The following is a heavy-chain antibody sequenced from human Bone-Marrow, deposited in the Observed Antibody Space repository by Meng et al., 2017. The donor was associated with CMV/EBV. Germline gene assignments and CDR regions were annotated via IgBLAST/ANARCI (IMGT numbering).Heavy chain of an antibody. V-gene: IGHV1-46*01. D-gene: IGHD1-26*01. CDR3: ARIRYSGSYWGSYYFDY. Sequence: YTFTSYYMHWVRQAPGQVLEWMGIINPSGGSTSYAQKFQGRVTMTRDTSTSTVYMELSSLRSEDTAVYYCARIRYSGSYWGSYYFDYWGQGTLVTVSS. J-gene: IGHJ4*02. CDR2: INPSGGST. CDR1: YTFTSYY.